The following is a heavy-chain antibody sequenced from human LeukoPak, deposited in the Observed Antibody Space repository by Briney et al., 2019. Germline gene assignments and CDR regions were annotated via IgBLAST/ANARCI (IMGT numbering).Heavy chain of an antibody. J-gene: IGHJ5*02. D-gene: IGHD2-15*01. CDR1: GGSVSSGSYY. CDR3: AREGRCSGGSCFRGWFDP. CDR2: IYYSGST. Sequence: SETLSLTCSVSGGSVSSGSYYWSWIRQPPGKGLEWIGDIYYSGSTNYNPSLKSRVTISVDTSKNQFSLKLCSVTAADTAVYYCAREGRCSGGSCFRGWFDPWGQGTLVTVSS. V-gene: IGHV4-61*01.